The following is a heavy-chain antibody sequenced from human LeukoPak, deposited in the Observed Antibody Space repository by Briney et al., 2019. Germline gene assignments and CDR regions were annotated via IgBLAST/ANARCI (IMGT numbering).Heavy chain of an antibody. J-gene: IGHJ6*03. V-gene: IGHV4-4*07. CDR2: IYTSGST. CDR1: GGSISSYY. CDR3: ARTTYYYDSSGYWGYYYYYMDV. D-gene: IGHD3-22*01. Sequence: PSETLSLTCTVSGGSISSYYWSWIRQPAGKGLEWIGRIYTSGSTNYNPSLKSRVTMSVDTSKNQFSLKLSSVTAADTAVYYCARTTYYYDSSGYWGYYYYYMDVWGKGTTVTVSS.